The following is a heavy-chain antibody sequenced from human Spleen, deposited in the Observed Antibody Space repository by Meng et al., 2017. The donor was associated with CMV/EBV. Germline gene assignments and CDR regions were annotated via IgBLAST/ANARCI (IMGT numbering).Heavy chain of an antibody. J-gene: IGHJ4*02. CDR1: GYTFTSYD. CDR3: ARVYYDSSGYYYFDY. V-gene: IGHV1-8*03. D-gene: IGHD3-22*01. Sequence: SGYTFTSYDINWVQQATGQGLEWMGWMNPNSGNTGYAQKFQGRVTITRNTSISTAYMELSSLRSEDTAVYYCARVYYDSSGYYYFDYWGQGTLVTVSS. CDR2: MNPNSGNT.